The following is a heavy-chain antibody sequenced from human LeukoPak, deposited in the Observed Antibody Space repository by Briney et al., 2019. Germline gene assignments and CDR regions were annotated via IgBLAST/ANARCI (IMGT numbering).Heavy chain of an antibody. J-gene: IGHJ4*02. CDR1: GYHFTNYW. D-gene: IGHD6-6*01. V-gene: IGHV5-51*01. CDR3: AKSYSSSSDYFDY. CDR2: VYPGDSDT. Sequence: GESLKISFQGSGYHFTNYWIGWVRQMPEKGLEWMGIVYPGDSDTRYSPSFQGQVTISADKSITTAYLQWDNLKASDTAMYYCAKSYSSSSDYFDYWGQGTLVTVSS.